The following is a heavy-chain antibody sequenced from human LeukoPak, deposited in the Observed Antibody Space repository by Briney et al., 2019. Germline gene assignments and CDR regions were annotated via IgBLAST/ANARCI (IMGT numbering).Heavy chain of an antibody. D-gene: IGHD2-2*01. V-gene: IGHV4-34*01. CDR1: GGSFSGYY. Sequence: SETLSLTCAVYGGSFSGYYWSWIRQPPGKGLQWIWEFTHSGSTNYKPSLKSGVTISVDTSKNQFSLKLGSVTAADTAVYYCARNPSKRYCSSTSCYGRVNWFDPWGQGTLVTVSS. J-gene: IGHJ5*02. CDR3: ARNPSKRYCSSTSCYGRVNWFDP. CDR2: FTHSGST.